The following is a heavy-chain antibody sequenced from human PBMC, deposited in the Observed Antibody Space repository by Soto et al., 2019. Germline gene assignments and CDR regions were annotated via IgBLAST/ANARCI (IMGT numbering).Heavy chain of an antibody. CDR3: ARAVFRELDY. D-gene: IGHD1-26*01. CDR1: GGSISSYY. J-gene: IGHJ4*02. V-gene: IGHV4-59*01. CDR2: IYYSGST. Sequence: PSETLSLTRTVSGGSISSYYGSWIRQPPGKGLEWIGYIYYSGSTNYNPSLKSRVTISVDTSKNQFSLKLSSVTAADTAVYYCARAVFRELDYWGQGTLVTVSS.